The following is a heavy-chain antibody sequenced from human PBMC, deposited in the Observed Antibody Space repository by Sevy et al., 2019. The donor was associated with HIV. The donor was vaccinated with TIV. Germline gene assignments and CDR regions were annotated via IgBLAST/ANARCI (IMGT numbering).Heavy chain of an antibody. J-gene: IGHJ6*02. V-gene: IGHV3-30*02. CDR1: GFTFKSYG. Sequence: GGSLRLSCAASGFTFKSYGMHWVRQAPGKGLEWVTFIRNDGSTKYYADSVRGRFTAPRDNYKNTLYLHMNSLRPEDTAVYYCVKGPHPAVTTSYALDVWGQGTTVTVSS. CDR2: IRNDGSTK. D-gene: IGHD4-17*01. CDR3: VKGPHPAVTTSYALDV.